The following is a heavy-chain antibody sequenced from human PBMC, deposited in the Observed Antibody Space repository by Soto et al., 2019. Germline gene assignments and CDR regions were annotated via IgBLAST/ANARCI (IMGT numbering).Heavy chain of an antibody. CDR2: IYHSGST. D-gene: IGHD6-13*01. J-gene: IGHJ6*02. CDR3: ASQAAAGTNYYYGMDV. V-gene: IGHV4-4*02. CDR1: GGSISSSNW. Sequence: PSETLSLTCAVSGGSISSSNWWSCVRQPPGKGLEWIGEIYHSGSTNYNPSLKSRVTISVDKSKNQFSLKLSSVTAADTAVYYCASQAAAGTNYYYGMDVWGQGTTVTVSS.